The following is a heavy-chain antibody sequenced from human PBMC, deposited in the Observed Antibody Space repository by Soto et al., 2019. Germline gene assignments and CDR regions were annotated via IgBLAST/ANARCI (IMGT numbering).Heavy chain of an antibody. CDR1: GFTFSPYT. CDR2: ISYDGSDK. D-gene: IGHD2-21*02. Sequence: HPGGSLRLSCAASGFTFSPYTMHWVRQTPGKGLEWVAVISYDGSDKSYADSVRGRFTISRDDSKNTLFLQMNSLRAEDTALYYCARGGGFCGADCYKGGIDYWGQGALVTVSS. CDR3: ARGGGFCGADCYKGGIDY. V-gene: IGHV3-30-3*01. J-gene: IGHJ4*02.